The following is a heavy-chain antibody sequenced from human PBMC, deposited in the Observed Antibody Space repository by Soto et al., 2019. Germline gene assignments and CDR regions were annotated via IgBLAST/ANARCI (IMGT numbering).Heavy chain of an antibody. V-gene: IGHV3-23*01. CDR2: ISGSGGTT. CDR1: GFTFSIYA. Sequence: EVQLLESGGGLVQPGGSLRLSCAASGFTFSIYAMSWVRQAPGKGLEWVSAISGSGGTTYYADSVKGRFTISRDNSKNTLYLQMNSLRVEDTAVYYCAKGYGDSGYFHHWGQGTLHTVSS. J-gene: IGHJ1*01. D-gene: IGHD4-17*01. CDR3: AKGYGDSGYFHH.